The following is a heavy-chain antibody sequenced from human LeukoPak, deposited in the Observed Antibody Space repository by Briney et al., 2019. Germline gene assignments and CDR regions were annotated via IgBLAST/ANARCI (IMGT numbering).Heavy chain of an antibody. J-gene: IGHJ5*02. V-gene: IGHV4-34*01. CDR2: INHSGST. CDR3: ARGLGSWFDP. CDR1: GGSFSGYY. Sequence: NPSETLSLTCAVYGGSFSGYYWSWIRQPPGKGLEWIGEINHSGSTNYNPSLKSRVTISVDTSKNQFSLKLSSVTAADTAVYYCARGLGSWFDPWGQGTLVTVSS.